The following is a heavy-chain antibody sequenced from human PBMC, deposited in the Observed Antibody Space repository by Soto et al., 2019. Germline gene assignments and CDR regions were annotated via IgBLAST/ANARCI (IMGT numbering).Heavy chain of an antibody. CDR3: ARDRADNDSSGYNWFDP. D-gene: IGHD3-22*01. Sequence: QVQLVQSGAEVKKPGSSVKVSCKASGGTFSSYAISWVRQAPGQGLEWMGGIIPIFGTANYAQKFQGRVTITEDESTSTAYMELSSLRSEDTAVYYCARDRADNDSSGYNWFDPWGQGTLVTVSS. V-gene: IGHV1-69*12. CDR1: GGTFSSYA. CDR2: IIPIFGTA. J-gene: IGHJ5*02.